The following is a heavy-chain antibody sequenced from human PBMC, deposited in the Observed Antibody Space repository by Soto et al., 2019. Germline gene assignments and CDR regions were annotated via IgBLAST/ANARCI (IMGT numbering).Heavy chain of an antibody. CDR1: GYTFTSYD. V-gene: IGHV1-8*01. J-gene: IGHJ6*02. CDR2: MNTNSGNT. D-gene: IGHD3-10*01. Sequence: QVQLVQSGAEVKKPGASVKVSCKASGYTFTSYDINWVRQATGQGLEWMGWMNTNSGNTGYAQKFQGRVTMTTNTTISTEYMELRSLGSEDSAVDYGARGNPGLRGGMDVWGQGTTVTVSS. CDR3: ARGNPGLRGGMDV.